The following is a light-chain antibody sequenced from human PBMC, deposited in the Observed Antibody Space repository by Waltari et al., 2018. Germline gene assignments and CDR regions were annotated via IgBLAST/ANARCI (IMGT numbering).Light chain of an antibody. CDR1: SSDVGGYNY. J-gene: IGLJ2*01. Sequence: QSALTQPRSVSGSPGQSVTISCTGTSSDVGGYNYVSWYQQHPGKAPKLMIYDVSKRPSGFPVRFSGSKSGNTASLTISVLQAEDEADYYCCSYAGSYTPVVFGGGTKLTVL. CDR2: DVS. V-gene: IGLV2-11*01. CDR3: CSYAGSYTPVV.